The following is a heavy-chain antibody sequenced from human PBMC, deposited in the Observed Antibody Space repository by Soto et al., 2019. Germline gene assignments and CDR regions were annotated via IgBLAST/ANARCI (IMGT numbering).Heavy chain of an antibody. J-gene: IGHJ4*02. V-gene: IGHV3-23*01. Sequence: PGGSLRLSCVDSLFTFSNYVMSWVRQAPGKGLEWVSTISETGRSTYYADSVKGRFTISRDNAKNTLYLQMNSLRAEDTAVYYCARGRRGYCSGGSCYVLLYWGQGTLVTVSS. CDR2: ISETGRST. D-gene: IGHD2-15*01. CDR1: LFTFSNYV. CDR3: ARGRRGYCSGGSCYVLLY.